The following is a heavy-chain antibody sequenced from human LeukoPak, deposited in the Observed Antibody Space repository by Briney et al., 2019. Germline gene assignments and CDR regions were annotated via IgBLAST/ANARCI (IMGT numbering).Heavy chain of an antibody. V-gene: IGHV3-9*01. CDR2: ISWNSGKI. Sequence: PGGSLRLSCAASGFTFDDYAIHWVRQAPGKGLEWVSGISWNSGKIVYADSVEGRFTISRDNAKNSVYLQMDSLRAEDTALYYCAKETHSTMVPGYAFDIWGQGTMVTVSS. CDR3: AKETHSTMVPGYAFDI. CDR1: GFTFDDYA. J-gene: IGHJ3*02. D-gene: IGHD2-8*01.